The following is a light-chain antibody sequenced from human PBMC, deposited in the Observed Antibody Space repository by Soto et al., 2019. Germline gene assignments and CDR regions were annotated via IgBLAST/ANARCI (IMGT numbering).Light chain of an antibody. Sequence: EIVMTQSPAALSMSPGERATLFCRASESIGSKLAWYQQKPGQAPRLLIYGASTRATGMPARFSGSGSGTDFTLTITSLQSEDFAVYYCQQYHDWPLFGPGTKMDIK. CDR1: ESIGSK. J-gene: IGKJ3*01. CDR2: GAS. V-gene: IGKV3D-15*01. CDR3: QQYHDWPL.